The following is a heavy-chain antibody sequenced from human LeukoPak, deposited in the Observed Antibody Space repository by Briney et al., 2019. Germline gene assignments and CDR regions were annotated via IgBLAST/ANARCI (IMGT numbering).Heavy chain of an antibody. CDR3: ASSKGPDPFDY. CDR2: IYYSGST. V-gene: IGHV4-59*01. Sequence: NSSETLSLTCTVSGGSISSYYWSWIRQPPGKGLEWIGYIYYSGSTNYNPSLKSRVTMSVDTSKNQFSLKLSSVTAADTAVYYCASSKGPDPFDYWGQGTLVTVSS. CDR1: GGSISSYY. J-gene: IGHJ4*02.